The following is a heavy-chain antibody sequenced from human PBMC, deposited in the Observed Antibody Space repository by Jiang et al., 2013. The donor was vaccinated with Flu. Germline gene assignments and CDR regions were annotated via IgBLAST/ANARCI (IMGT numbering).Heavy chain of an antibody. CDR1: GVSVSSGSYL. CDR2: IYDNGNT. V-gene: IGHV4-31*03. CDR3: ASRLRGRDAFHL. Sequence: GLVKPSQTLSLTCNVSGVSVSSGSYLWTWVRQHPGKGLEWIGYIYDNGNTHHNPSLRSRLTISTDRSRNQFSLQLTSVTAADTAVYYCASRLRGRDAFHLWGQGTMVTVSS. J-gene: IGHJ3*01. D-gene: IGHD3-16*01.